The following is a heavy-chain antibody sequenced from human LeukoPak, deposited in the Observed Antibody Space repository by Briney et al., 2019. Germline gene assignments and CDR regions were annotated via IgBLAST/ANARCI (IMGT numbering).Heavy chain of an antibody. D-gene: IGHD3-22*01. CDR1: GDSISSGDYY. Sequence: SETLSLTCTVSGDSISSGDYYWSWIRQPAGKGLEWIGRISSSGSTNYNPSLKSRVTISVDTSKNQFSLKLSSVTAADTAVYYCARAMIVVATNWFDPWGQGTLVTVSS. CDR2: ISSSGST. V-gene: IGHV4-61*02. J-gene: IGHJ5*02. CDR3: ARAMIVVATNWFDP.